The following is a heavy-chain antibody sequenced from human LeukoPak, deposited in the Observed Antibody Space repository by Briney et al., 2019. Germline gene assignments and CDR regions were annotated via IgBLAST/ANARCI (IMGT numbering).Heavy chain of an antibody. CDR3: TRHVDFWTGYYTGTYWFDS. J-gene: IGHJ5*01. Sequence: GGSLRLSCAASGFTFSGSTMHWVRQASRKGLEWVGRIRSNTNNYATAYAASVRGRFTISRDDSKNTAYLQMHSLKIEDTAVYYCTRHVDFWTGYYTGTYWFDSWGRVPWSPSPQ. CDR1: GFTFSGST. D-gene: IGHD3/OR15-3a*01. CDR2: IRSNTNNYAT. V-gene: IGHV3-73*01.